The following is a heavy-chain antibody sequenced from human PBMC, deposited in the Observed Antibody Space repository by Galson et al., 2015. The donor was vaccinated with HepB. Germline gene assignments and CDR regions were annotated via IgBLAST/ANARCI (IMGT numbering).Heavy chain of an antibody. CDR3: ARVRRDCSGVTCYYDAFDV. J-gene: IGHJ3*01. V-gene: IGHV4-59*01. Sequence: LSLTCTVSGASITNYYWSWIRQPPGKGLQWIGYIYYGGITNSDPSVKSRVTISLDRSKNHLSLKLTSMTAADTAVYYCARVRRDCSGVTCYYDAFDVWGQGTMVTVSS. D-gene: IGHD2-15*01. CDR2: IYYGGIT. CDR1: GASITNYY.